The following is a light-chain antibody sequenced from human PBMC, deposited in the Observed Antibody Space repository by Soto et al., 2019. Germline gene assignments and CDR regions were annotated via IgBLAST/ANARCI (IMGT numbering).Light chain of an antibody. J-gene: IGLJ1*01. CDR1: SSDVGSNNL. V-gene: IGLV2-23*02. CDR2: EVS. Sequence: QSVLTQPASVSGSPGRSITISCTGTSSDVGSNNLVSWYQQHPGKAPKLMIYEVSKWPSGVSNRFSGSKSGNTASLTISGLQAEDEADYYCCSYAGSSTFYVFGTGTKVTVL. CDR3: CSYAGSSTFYV.